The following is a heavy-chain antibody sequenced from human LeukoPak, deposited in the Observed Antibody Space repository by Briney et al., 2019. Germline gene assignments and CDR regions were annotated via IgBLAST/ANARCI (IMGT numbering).Heavy chain of an antibody. D-gene: IGHD2-21*02. CDR3: ARKNTVVVTAIRDAFDI. CDR1: GFTFSNYS. Sequence: GGSLRLSCAASGFTFSNYSMNWVGQAPGKGLEGVSYISSGSSTISYSASGKGRFTISRDNAKNSLCLQMNSLRDEDTAVYYCARKNTVVVTAIRDAFDIWGQGTMVTVSS. V-gene: IGHV3-48*02. J-gene: IGHJ3*02. CDR2: ISSGSSTI.